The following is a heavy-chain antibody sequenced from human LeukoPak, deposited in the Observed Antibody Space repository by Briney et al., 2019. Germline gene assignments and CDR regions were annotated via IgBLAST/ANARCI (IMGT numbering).Heavy chain of an antibody. CDR2: ITANGDAT. CDR3: ARDRGATVTTLPDY. J-gene: IGHJ4*02. CDR1: GFTFSSYS. V-gene: IGHV3-21*01. D-gene: IGHD4-17*01. Sequence: GGSLRLSCAASGFTFSSYSMNWVRQAPGKGLEWVSSITANGDATYYADSVKGRFTISRDNAKNSLYLQMNSLRAEDTAVYYCARDRGATVTTLPDYWGQGTLVTVSS.